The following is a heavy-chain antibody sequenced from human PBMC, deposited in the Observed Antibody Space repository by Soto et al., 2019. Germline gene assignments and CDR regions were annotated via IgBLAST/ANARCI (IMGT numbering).Heavy chain of an antibody. V-gene: IGHV3-30*18. D-gene: IGHD2-15*01. Sequence: QVQLVESGGGVVQPGRSLRLSCAASGFTFSNFGMHWVRQAPGKGLEWVAVISYDGTNKYYADSVKGRFTISRDNSKNTLYLQMESLRAEDTGGYYCAKRPGYCSGGTCYDYYYYGMDVWGQGTTVTVSS. CDR3: AKRPGYCSGGTCYDYYYYGMDV. CDR2: ISYDGTNK. J-gene: IGHJ6*02. CDR1: GFTFSNFG.